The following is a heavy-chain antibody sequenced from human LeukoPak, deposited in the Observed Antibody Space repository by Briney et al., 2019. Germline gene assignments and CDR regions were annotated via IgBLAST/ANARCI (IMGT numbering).Heavy chain of an antibody. CDR2: INPNSGGT. CDR3: ARDRDYGSGIFDY. CDR1: GYTYTVYY. D-gene: IGHD3-10*01. Sequence: GVSVKVSCRASGYTYTVYYMHWVRLAPAQGLEWMGWINPNSGGTNYAQKFQGRVTMTRDTSISTAYMELNRLRSDDTAVYYCARDRDYGSGIFDYWGQGTLVTVSS. V-gene: IGHV1-2*02. J-gene: IGHJ4*02.